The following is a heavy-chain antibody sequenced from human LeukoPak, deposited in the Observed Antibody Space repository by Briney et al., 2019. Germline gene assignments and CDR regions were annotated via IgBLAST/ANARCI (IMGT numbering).Heavy chain of an antibody. Sequence: SETLSLTCNVSGGSIGGHTFYWDWIRQPPGKGLEWIATIYYNGNTFYNPSLESRVAISIDMSKRQFSLHLSSVTAADTAIYYCARLTALAGHRGAFDIWGPGTMVTVSS. D-gene: IGHD6-19*01. V-gene: IGHV4-39*01. CDR1: GGSIGGHTFY. CDR3: ARLTALAGHRGAFDI. J-gene: IGHJ3*02. CDR2: IYYNGNT.